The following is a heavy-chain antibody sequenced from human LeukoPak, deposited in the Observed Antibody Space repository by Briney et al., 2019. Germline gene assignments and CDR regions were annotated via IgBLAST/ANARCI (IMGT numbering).Heavy chain of an antibody. CDR2: IYSGGST. CDR1: GFTVSTYC. V-gene: IGHV3-53*01. CDR3: ARGLGYCTSTTCLLPFDY. D-gene: IGHD2-2*01. Sequence: GGSLRLSCAASGFTVSTYCMTWVRQAPGKGLECVSVIYSGGSTYYADSVKGRFTVSRDNSKNTLYLQMNSLRAEDTAMYYCARGLGYCTSTTCLLPFDYWGQGTLVTVSS. J-gene: IGHJ4*02.